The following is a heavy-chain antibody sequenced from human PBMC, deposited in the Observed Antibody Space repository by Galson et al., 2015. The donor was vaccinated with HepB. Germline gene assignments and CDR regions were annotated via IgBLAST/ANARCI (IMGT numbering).Heavy chain of an antibody. V-gene: IGHV3-21*01. CDR2: ISSTSNI. Sequence: LRLSCAASGLTFSNYRMNWVRQAPGEGLEWVSSISSTSNIYYADSVKGRFTISRDNAKNSLHLQMNSLRVEDTAVYYCARERIDCISTSCYGVAFDVWGQGTMVTVSS. J-gene: IGHJ3*01. CDR3: ARERIDCISTSCYGVAFDV. CDR1: GLTFSNYR. D-gene: IGHD2-2*01.